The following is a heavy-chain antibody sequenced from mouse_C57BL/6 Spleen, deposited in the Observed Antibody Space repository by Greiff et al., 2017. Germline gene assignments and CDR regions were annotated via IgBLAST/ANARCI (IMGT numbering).Heavy chain of an antibody. CDR1: GYTFTSYW. Sequence: QVQLQQPGPELVKPGASVKLSCKASGYTFTSYWMHWVKQRPGQGLAWIGNINPSNGGTNYNEKFKSKATLTVDKSSSTAYMQLSSLTSEDSAVYDCASEGYYRSNYAMDYWGQGTSVTVSS. CDR2: INPSNGGT. V-gene: IGHV1-53*01. J-gene: IGHJ4*01. D-gene: IGHD2-3*01. CDR3: ASEGYYRSNYAMDY.